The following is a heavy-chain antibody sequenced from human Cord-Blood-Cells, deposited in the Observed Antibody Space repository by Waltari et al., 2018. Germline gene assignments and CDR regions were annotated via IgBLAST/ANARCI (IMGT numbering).Heavy chain of an antibody. J-gene: IGHJ4*02. D-gene: IGHD6-13*01. CDR1: GGPISSSSYY. CDR2: IYYSGST. V-gene: IGHV4-39*01. CDR3: VDIAAAGTDY. Sequence: QLQLQESGPGLVKPSETLSLTCTVSGGPISSSSYYWGWIRRPPGKGLEWIGSIYYSGSTYSNPSLKSRVTISVDTSKNQFSLKLSSVTAADTAVYYCVDIAAAGTDYWGQGTLVTVSS.